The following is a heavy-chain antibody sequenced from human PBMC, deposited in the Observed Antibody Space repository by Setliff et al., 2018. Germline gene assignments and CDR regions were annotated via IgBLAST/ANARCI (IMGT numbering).Heavy chain of an antibody. CDR3: AREQWLDPPGYYYMDV. J-gene: IGHJ6*03. CDR1: GGSISSYY. Sequence: ETLSLTCTVSGGSISSYYWSWIRQSAGKGLEWIGHIYIGGSANYNPSLKSRVTMSIDTSKNQFSLKLNSVTAADMAVYYCAREQWLDPPGYYYMDVWAKGTTVTVSS. D-gene: IGHD6-19*01. V-gene: IGHV4-4*07. CDR2: IYIGGSA.